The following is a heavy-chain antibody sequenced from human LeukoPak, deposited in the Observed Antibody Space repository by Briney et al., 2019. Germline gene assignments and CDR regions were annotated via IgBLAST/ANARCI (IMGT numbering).Heavy chain of an antibody. CDR3: VRENYSSGWYGIIDY. CDR2: IYYSGST. J-gene: IGHJ4*02. CDR1: GGSISRYY. Sequence: SETLSLTCTVSGGSISRYYWSWIRQPPGKGLEWIGYIYYSGSTNYNYSLKSRVTISVDTSKNQFSLKLSSVTAADTAVYYCVRENYSSGWYGIIDYWGQGTLVTVSS. V-gene: IGHV4-59*01. D-gene: IGHD6-19*01.